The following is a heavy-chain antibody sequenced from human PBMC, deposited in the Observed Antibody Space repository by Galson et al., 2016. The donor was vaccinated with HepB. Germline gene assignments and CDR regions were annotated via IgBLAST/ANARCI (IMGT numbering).Heavy chain of an antibody. CDR1: GGSIIGYY. V-gene: IGHV4-59*08. J-gene: IGHJ4*02. CDR2: IYYTGST. Sequence: SETLSLTCSVSGGSIIGYYWNWIRQPPGKGLEWIASIYYTGSTNYNPSLKSRVTISVDTSKNQFSLKLSSVTAADTALYYCARHPGYSSRGNDYWGQGTLVTVSS. D-gene: IGHD6-13*01. CDR3: ARHPGYSSRGNDY.